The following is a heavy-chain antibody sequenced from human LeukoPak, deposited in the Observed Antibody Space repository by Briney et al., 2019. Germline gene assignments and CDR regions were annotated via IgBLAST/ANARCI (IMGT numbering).Heavy chain of an antibody. D-gene: IGHD2-2*01. V-gene: IGHV3-53*01. CDR3: ARGLGYCTSTTCLLPFDY. CDR2: IYSGGST. CDR1: GFTFSTYY. Sequence: PGGSLRLSCAASGFTFSTYYMTWVRQAPGKGLECVSVIYSGGSTYSADSANGRFTVSTDNSKNSLYLQMNSLRAEDTAMYYCARGLGYCTSTTCLLPFDYWGQGTLVTVSS. J-gene: IGHJ4*02.